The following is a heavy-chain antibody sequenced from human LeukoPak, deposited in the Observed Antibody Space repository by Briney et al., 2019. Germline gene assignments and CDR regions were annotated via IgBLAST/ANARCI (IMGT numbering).Heavy chain of an antibody. Sequence: GGSLRLSCAASGFTFSSYWMHWVRQAPGKGLVWVSHIKSDGSSTSYADSVKGRFTISRDNAKNTLYLQMNSLRAEDTAVYYCARGGYDILTGYEGYYFDYWGQGTLVTVSS. D-gene: IGHD3-9*01. V-gene: IGHV3-74*01. CDR1: GFTFSSYW. J-gene: IGHJ4*02. CDR3: ARGGYDILTGYEGYYFDY. CDR2: IKSDGSST.